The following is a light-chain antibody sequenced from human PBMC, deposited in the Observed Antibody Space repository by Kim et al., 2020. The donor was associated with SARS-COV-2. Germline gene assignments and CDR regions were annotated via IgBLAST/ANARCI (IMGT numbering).Light chain of an antibody. V-gene: IGKV1-16*02. Sequence: ASVGDTVTITCRASQGINNYLAWFQQKPGKAPTSLIYAASTLQSGVPSKFSGSGSGTDFTLTISSLQPEDSATYYCQHYHSWPWTFGKGTKVDIK. CDR3: QHYHSWPWT. CDR2: AAS. J-gene: IGKJ1*01. CDR1: QGINNY.